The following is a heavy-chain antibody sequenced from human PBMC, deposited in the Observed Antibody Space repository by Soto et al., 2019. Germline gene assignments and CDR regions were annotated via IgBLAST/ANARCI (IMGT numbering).Heavy chain of an antibody. Sequence: EVQLLESGGGLVQPGGSLRLSCAASGFTFSPYAMTWVRQAPGKGLEWVSSISGSGGNTNYADSVKGRFTVSRDNFKRTLSLQMNSLTEEDTAIYYCAKGLRRLLRTQYYYGLDVWGRGTTVTVSS. V-gene: IGHV3-23*01. CDR3: AKGLRRLLRTQYYYGLDV. CDR2: ISGSGGNT. D-gene: IGHD3-16*01. CDR1: GFTFSPYA. J-gene: IGHJ6*02.